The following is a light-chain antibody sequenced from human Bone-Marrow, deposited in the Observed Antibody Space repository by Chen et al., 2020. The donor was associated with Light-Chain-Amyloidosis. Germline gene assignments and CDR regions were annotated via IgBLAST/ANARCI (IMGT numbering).Light chain of an antibody. Sequence: QSALTQPASVSASPGQLITISCTGTSSDVGGDNHVSWYQQHPDKAPKLMIYDVTNRPSWVPDRFSGSKSANTASLTSSGLQTEDEADYFCSSYTITNTLVFGSGTRVTVL. CDR2: DVT. CDR1: SSDVGGDNH. J-gene: IGLJ1*01. CDR3: SSYTITNTLV. V-gene: IGLV2-14*01.